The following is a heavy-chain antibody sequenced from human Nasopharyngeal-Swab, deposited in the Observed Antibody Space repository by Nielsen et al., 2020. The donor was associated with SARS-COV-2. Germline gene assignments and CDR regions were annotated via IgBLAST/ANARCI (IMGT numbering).Heavy chain of an antibody. CDR1: GFTFSDHY. Sequence: GGSLRLSCAASGFTFSDHYMSWIRQAPGKGLEWVSYISSSGSTIYYADSVKGRFTISRDNAKNSLYLQMNSLRAEDTAVYYCARKAGLLPYYMDVWGKGTTVTVSS. CDR2: ISSSGSTI. D-gene: IGHD2-15*01. J-gene: IGHJ6*03. V-gene: IGHV3-11*04. CDR3: ARKAGLLPYYMDV.